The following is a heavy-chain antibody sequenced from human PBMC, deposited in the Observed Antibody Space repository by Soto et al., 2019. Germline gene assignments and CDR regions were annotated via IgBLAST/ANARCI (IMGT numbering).Heavy chain of an antibody. J-gene: IGHJ4*02. Sequence: QVQLVQSGAEVKEPGASVKVSCKASGYTFTNYGLTWVRQAPGQGLECMGWISAYNGNTNYAQKIQGRVTLTKDTSTSTVYMEMSSLTSDATSVYYCVREAEIASVPLPYFWGQGTLVTVSS. CDR1: GYTFTNYG. CDR3: VREAEIASVPLPYF. D-gene: IGHD2-21*01. CDR2: ISAYNGNT. V-gene: IGHV1-18*01.